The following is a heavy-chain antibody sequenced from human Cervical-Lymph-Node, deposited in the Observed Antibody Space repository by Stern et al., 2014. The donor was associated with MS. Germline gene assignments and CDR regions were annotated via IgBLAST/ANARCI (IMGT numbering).Heavy chain of an antibody. CDR3: ARGHIPYAYNYLFDY. D-gene: IGHD5-24*01. CDR2: FWYDGSTA. Sequence: VQLVESGGGVVQPGTSLRLSCAASGFTFRSYGMHWVRQAPGKGLEWVALFWYDGSTAYYRNSVKGRFTISRDNSNNTLFLQMNSLTAEDTAVYYCARGHIPYAYNYLFDYWGQGTLVTVSS. V-gene: IGHV3-33*01. J-gene: IGHJ4*02. CDR1: GFTFRSYG.